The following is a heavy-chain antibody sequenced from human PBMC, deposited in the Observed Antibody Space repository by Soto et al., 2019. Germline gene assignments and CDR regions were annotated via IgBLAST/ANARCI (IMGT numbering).Heavy chain of an antibody. V-gene: IGHV4-59*01. Sequence: SETLSLTCTVYGGSIRGYYWSWIRQPPGKGLEWIGNIYYSGSTNYNPSRKSRVTMSVDMSKNQVSLKLSSVTAADTAVYYCTRVGGYYGDYPNFDYWGQGALVTVSS. D-gene: IGHD4-17*01. CDR1: GGSIRGYY. CDR2: IYYSGST. J-gene: IGHJ4*02. CDR3: TRVGGYYGDYPNFDY.